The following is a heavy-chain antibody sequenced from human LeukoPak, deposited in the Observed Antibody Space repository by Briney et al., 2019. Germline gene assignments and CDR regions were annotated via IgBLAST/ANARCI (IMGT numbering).Heavy chain of an antibody. D-gene: IGHD3-3*01. Sequence: GGSLRLSCIVSGFTFRTSWMSWVRQAPGKGLEWAASINPGGGEAYYVDSVKGRFTISRDNAKNSVYLQMNSLRDEDTAVYFCVRDDDVSTGNIYYDRFDQWGQGTLVTVSS. CDR1: GFTFRTSW. V-gene: IGHV3-7*01. CDR2: INPGGGEA. J-gene: IGHJ4*02. CDR3: VRDDDVSTGNIYYDRFDQ.